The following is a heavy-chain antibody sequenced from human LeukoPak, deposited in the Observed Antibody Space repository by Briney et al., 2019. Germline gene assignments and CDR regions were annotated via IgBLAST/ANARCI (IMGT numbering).Heavy chain of an antibody. CDR3: ARGTFTGDPTHWFDP. CDR2: IIPMFGTA. D-gene: IGHD2-15*01. V-gene: IGHV1-69*05. Sequence: SVKVSCKASGGTFTNFLISWVRQAPGQGLEWMGRIIPMFGTANYAQKFQGRVTITTDESTSTAYMELSSLRSEDTAVYNCARGTFTGDPTHWFDPWGQGTLVTVSS. J-gene: IGHJ5*02. CDR1: GGTFTNFL.